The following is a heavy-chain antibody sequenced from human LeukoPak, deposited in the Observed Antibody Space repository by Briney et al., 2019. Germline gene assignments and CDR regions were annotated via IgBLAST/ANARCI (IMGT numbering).Heavy chain of an antibody. Sequence: GGSLRLSCAASGFTFSSYAMHWVRQAPGKGLEWVAVISYDGSNKYYADSVKGRFTISRDNSKNTLYLQMNSLGAEDTAVYYCGRDGVGLLVPDYWGQGTLVSVS. D-gene: IGHD6-13*01. J-gene: IGHJ4*02. V-gene: IGHV3-30-3*01. CDR1: GFTFSSYA. CDR3: GRDGVGLLVPDY. CDR2: ISYDGSNK.